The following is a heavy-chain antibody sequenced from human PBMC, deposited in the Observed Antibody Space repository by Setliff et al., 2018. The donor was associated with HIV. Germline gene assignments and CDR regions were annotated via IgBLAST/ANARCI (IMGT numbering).Heavy chain of an antibody. D-gene: IGHD1-26*01. CDR3: ARAKGSGTYVCDI. Sequence: GGSLRLSCAASGFIFGDYAIHCVRQAPGKGLEWVAAVSYDGTKTYYADSVKGRFTLSRDNSKDTLYHQMNSLGAEDTAVYYCARAKGSGTYVCDIWGQGTMVTVSS. V-gene: IGHV3-30*14. J-gene: IGHJ3*02. CDR1: GFIFGDYA. CDR2: VSYDGTKT.